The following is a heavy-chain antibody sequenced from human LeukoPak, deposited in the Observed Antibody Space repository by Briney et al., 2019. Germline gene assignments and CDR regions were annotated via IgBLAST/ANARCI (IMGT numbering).Heavy chain of an antibody. CDR3: ARVGGGQLWLVDY. V-gene: IGHV4-31*03. CDR1: GGSISSGDYY. CDR2: IYYSGST. J-gene: IGHJ4*02. Sequence: SETLSLTCTVSGGSISSGDYYRSWIRQHPGKGLEWIGYIYYSGSTYYNPSLKSRVTISVDTSKNQFSLKLSSVTAADTAVYYCARVGGGQLWLVDYWGQGTLVTVSS. D-gene: IGHD5-18*01.